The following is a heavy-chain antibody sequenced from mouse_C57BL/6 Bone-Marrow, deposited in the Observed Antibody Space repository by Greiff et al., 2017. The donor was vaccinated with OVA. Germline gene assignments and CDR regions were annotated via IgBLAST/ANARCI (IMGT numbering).Heavy chain of an antibody. Sequence: EVKLVESGGGLVRPGGSLKLSCPASGSTFGDYGMHWVRRAPEKGLGWVAYISSGSSTIYYADTVKGRFTISRDNAKNTLFLQMTSLRSEDTAMYYCAINWDAFAYWGQGTLVTVSA. CDR3: AINWDAFAY. CDR2: ISSGSSTI. V-gene: IGHV5-17*01. CDR1: GSTFGDYG. D-gene: IGHD4-1*02. J-gene: IGHJ3*01.